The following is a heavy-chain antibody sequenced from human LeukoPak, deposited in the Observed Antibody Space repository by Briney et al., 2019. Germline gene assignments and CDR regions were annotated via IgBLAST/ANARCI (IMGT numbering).Heavy chain of an antibody. D-gene: IGHD3-9*01. Sequence: PGGSLRLSCAASGFTFSSYAMSWVRQAPGKGLEWVSATSGSGGSTYYADSVKGRFTISRDNSKNTLYLQMNSLRAEDTAVYYCAKVPYDILTGYYPWGFDYWGQGTLVTVSS. J-gene: IGHJ4*02. CDR2: TSGSGGST. CDR1: GFTFSSYA. CDR3: AKVPYDILTGYYPWGFDY. V-gene: IGHV3-23*01.